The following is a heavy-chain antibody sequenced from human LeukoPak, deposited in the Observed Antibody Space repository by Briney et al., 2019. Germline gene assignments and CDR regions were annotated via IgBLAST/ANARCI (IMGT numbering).Heavy chain of an antibody. D-gene: IGHD3-22*01. V-gene: IGHV5-51*01. Sequence: GESLKISCRGSGYSFINYWIAWVRQMPGKGLGWMGIIYPGDSDTRYSPSFQGQVTISADKSINTAYLQWSSLRASDTAMYYCARSTTRVPFDWFDLWGQGTLVTVSP. J-gene: IGHJ5*02. CDR3: ARSTTRVPFDWFDL. CDR1: GYSFINYW. CDR2: IYPGDSDT.